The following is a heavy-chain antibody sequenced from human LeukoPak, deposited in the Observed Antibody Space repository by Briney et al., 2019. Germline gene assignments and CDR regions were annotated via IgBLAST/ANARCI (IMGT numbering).Heavy chain of an antibody. CDR2: IYSGGST. Sequence: PGGSLRLSCAASGFTVSSNYMSWVRQAPGKGLEWVSVIYSGGSTYYADSVKGRFTISRDNSKNTLYLQMNSLRAEDTAVYYCARDPGAYYYGSGSTIQDAFDIWGQGTMVTVYS. CDR1: GFTVSSNY. V-gene: IGHV3-53*01. CDR3: ARDPGAYYYGSGSTIQDAFDI. J-gene: IGHJ3*02. D-gene: IGHD3-10*01.